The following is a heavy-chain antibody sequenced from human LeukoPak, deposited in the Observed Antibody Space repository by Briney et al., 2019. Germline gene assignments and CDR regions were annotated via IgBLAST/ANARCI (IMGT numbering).Heavy chain of an antibody. Sequence: SETLSLTCTVSGGSISSYYWSWIRQPPGKGLEWIGYIYYSGSTNYNPSLKSRVTISVDTSKNQFSLKLSSVTAADTAVYYCARMGWGYCTNGVCYKSASRTDYYYYGMDVWGQGTTVTVSS. J-gene: IGHJ6*02. CDR2: IYYSGST. D-gene: IGHD2-8*01. CDR1: GGSISSYY. CDR3: ARMGWGYCTNGVCYKSASRTDYYYYGMDV. V-gene: IGHV4-59*01.